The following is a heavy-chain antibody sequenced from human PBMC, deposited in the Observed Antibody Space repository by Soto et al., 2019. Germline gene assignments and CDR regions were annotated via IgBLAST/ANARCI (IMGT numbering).Heavy chain of an antibody. CDR1: GGSLGTNGSTYS. CDR2: FFYSGKS. J-gene: IGHJ4*02. D-gene: IGHD6-13*01. V-gene: IGHV4-39*01. CDR3: TRHEGGEAADRPIDY. Sequence: SETLYLSCSVPGGSLGTNGSTYSWGCMRQPPGKGLEWIASFFYSGKSFYNPSLKSRVTMSVDTSKNQFSLNLSSVTAADTAVYYCTRHEGGEAADRPIDYWGQGTLVTVS.